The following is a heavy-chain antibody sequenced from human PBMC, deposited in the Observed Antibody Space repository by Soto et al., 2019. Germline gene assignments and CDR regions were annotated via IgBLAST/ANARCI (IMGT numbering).Heavy chain of an antibody. V-gene: IGHV3-23*01. Sequence: GGSLRLSCAASGFTFSSNAMSWVRQAPGKGLEWVSTVSGSGSSTSYADSVKGRFTISRDNSKNTLYLQMNSLRAEDTAVYYCANFKYSSSPYYFDSWGQGTLVTVSS. CDR1: GFTFSSNA. D-gene: IGHD6-6*01. CDR3: ANFKYSSSPYYFDS. CDR2: VSGSGSST. J-gene: IGHJ4*02.